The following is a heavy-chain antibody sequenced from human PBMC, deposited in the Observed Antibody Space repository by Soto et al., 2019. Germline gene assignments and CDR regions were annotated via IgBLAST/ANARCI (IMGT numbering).Heavy chain of an antibody. V-gene: IGHV3-30-3*01. J-gene: IGHJ4*02. CDR1: GFTFSSYA. D-gene: IGHD1-26*01. Sequence: PGGSLRLSCAASGFTFSSYAMHWVRQAPGKGLDWVAVISYDGSNKYYADSVKGRFTISRDNSKNTLFLQMNSLRAEDTAVYYWARASVAVGATTGYWGPGALVTGS. CDR3: ARASVAVGATTGY. CDR2: ISYDGSNK.